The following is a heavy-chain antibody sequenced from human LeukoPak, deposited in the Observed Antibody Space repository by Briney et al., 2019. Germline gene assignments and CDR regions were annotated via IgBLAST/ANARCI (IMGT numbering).Heavy chain of an antibody. CDR1: GFTFSSYS. V-gene: IGHV3-21*01. D-gene: IGHD5-18*01. J-gene: IGHJ4*02. CDR2: ISSSSSYI. Sequence: GGSLRLSCAASGFTFSSYSMNWVRQAPGKGLEWVSSISSSSSYIYYADSVKGRFTISRDNAKNSLYLQMNSLRAEDTAVYYCARDLSGVTGYTYGRGIDYWGQGTLVTVSS. CDR3: ARDLSGVTGYTYGRGIDY.